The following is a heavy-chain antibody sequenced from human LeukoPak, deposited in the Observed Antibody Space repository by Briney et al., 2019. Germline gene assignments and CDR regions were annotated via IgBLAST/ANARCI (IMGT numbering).Heavy chain of an antibody. J-gene: IGHJ4*02. CDR1: GGSISSYY. CDR3: AREDGDYSFDY. V-gene: IGHV4-59*01. Sequence: PSETLSLTCTVSGGSISSYYWSWVRQPPGKGLEWIWYIYSSGSTNYNPSLKSQVTISVDTSKNQFSLKLRSVTAADTAVYYCAREDGDYSFDYWGQGTLVTVSS. D-gene: IGHD4-17*01. CDR2: IYSSGST.